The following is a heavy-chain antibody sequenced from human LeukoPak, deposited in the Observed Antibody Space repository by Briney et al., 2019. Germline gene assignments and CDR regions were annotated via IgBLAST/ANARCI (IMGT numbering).Heavy chain of an antibody. CDR3: TSRYCNRTNCYAFDYYYYMDV. D-gene: IGHD2-2*01. CDR1: GYIFTGYY. V-gene: IGHV3-73*01. Sequence: ASVKVSCKASGYIFTGYYMHWVRQASGKGLEWVGRIRSKANSYATEYAASVKGRFTISRDDSKNTAYLQMNSLKTEDTAVYYCTSRYCNRTNCYAFDYYYYMDVWGKGITVTVSS. CDR2: IRSKANSYAT. J-gene: IGHJ6*03.